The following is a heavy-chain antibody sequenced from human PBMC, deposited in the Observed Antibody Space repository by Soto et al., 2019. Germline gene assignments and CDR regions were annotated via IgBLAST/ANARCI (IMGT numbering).Heavy chain of an antibody. CDR3: ARGRDDGDYAGPYYCYYYMDV. D-gene: IGHD4-17*01. V-gene: IGHV4-34*01. CDR2: INYSGST. CDR1: GGSFSGYY. J-gene: IGHJ6*03. Sequence: SETLSLTCAVSGGSFSGYYWSWIRQPPEKGLEWIGEINYSGSTNYNPFLKSRVTISVDTSKNQFSLKLSSVTAADTAVYYCARGRDDGDYAGPYYCYYYMDVWGKGTTVTVSS.